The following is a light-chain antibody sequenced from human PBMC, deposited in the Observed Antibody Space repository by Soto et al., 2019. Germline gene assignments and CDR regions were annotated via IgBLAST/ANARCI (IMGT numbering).Light chain of an antibody. CDR2: DAS. CDR3: QQYAYSPRT. CDR1: QSVGNNY. J-gene: IGKJ2*01. Sequence: VLTQCPGTLSLSPGERATLPCRASQSVGNNYLAWYQQKPGQAPRLLIYDASTRATGIPDRFSGSGSGTDFTLSISRLEPEDFAVYYCQQYAYSPRTFGRGTKVDI. V-gene: IGKV3-20*01.